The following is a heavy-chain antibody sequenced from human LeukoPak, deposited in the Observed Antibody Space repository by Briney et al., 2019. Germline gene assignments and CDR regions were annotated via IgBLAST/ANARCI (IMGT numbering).Heavy chain of an antibody. Sequence: GGSLRLSCAASGFTFSSYGMHWVRQAPGKGLEWVAVISYDGGNKYYADSVKGRFTISRDNAKNSLYLQMNSLRAEDTAVYCCARQGQWLAHWYFDLWGRGTLVTVSS. CDR2: ISYDGGNK. V-gene: IGHV3-30*03. CDR1: GFTFSSYG. CDR3: ARQGQWLAHWYFDL. D-gene: IGHD6-19*01. J-gene: IGHJ2*01.